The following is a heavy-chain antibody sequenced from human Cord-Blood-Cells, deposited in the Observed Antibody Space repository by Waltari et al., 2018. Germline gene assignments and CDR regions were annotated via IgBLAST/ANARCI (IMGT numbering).Heavy chain of an antibody. Sequence: QVQRVQPGAEAKKPGSSVTVSCKASLGTFSSYAIGRVRMAPAQGLERMGGIIPIFGTANYAQKFQGRVTITADESTSTAYMELSSLRSEDTAVYYCAREVGALVRFAFDIWGQGTMVTVSS. CDR1: LGTFSSYA. CDR3: AREVGALVRFAFDI. CDR2: IIPIFGTA. J-gene: IGHJ3*02. V-gene: IGHV1-69*01. D-gene: IGHD1-26*01.